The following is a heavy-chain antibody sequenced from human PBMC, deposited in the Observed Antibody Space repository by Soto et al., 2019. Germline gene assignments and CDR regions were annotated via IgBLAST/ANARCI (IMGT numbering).Heavy chain of an antibody. V-gene: IGHV3-48*02. CDR1: GFTFSSYS. CDR2: ISSSSSTI. CDR3: ARARLGMGYYGMDV. D-gene: IGHD1-20*01. J-gene: IGHJ6*02. Sequence: LRHSCAASGFTFSSYSMNWVRQAPGKGLEWVSYISSSSSTIYYADSVKGRFTISRDNAKNSLYLQMNSLRDEDTAVYYCARARLGMGYYGMDVWGQGTTVTVSS.